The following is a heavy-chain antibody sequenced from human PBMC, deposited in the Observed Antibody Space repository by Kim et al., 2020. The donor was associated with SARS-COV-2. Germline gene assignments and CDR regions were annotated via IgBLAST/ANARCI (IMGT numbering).Heavy chain of an antibody. J-gene: IGHJ4*02. CDR3: ARHSPIYALEVDY. D-gene: IGHD3-3*01. Sequence: SNPSLKGRVTIPVDTSKNQFSLKLSSVTAADTAVYYCARHSPIYALEVDYWGQGTLVTVSS. V-gene: IGHV4-39*01.